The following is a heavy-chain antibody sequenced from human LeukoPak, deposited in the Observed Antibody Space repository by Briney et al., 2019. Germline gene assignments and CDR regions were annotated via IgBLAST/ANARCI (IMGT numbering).Heavy chain of an antibody. CDR1: GFTFSSYG. CDR2: IWYDGSNK. J-gene: IGHJ4*02. Sequence: PGGSLRLSCAASGFTFSSYGMYWVRQAPGKGLEWVAVIWYDGSNKYYADSVKGRFTISRDNSKNTLYLQVNSLRAEDTAVYYCARDYTVTTTNSFDYWGQGTLVTVSS. D-gene: IGHD4-17*01. CDR3: ARDYTVTTTNSFDY. V-gene: IGHV3-33*01.